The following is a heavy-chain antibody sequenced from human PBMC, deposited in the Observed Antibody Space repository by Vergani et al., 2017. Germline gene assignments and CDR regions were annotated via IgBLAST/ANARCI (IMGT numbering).Heavy chain of an antibody. CDR1: GGSISSSSYY. V-gene: IGHV4-39*01. Sequence: QLQLQESGPGLEKPSETLSLTCTVSGGSISSSSYYWGWIRQPPGKGLEWIGSIYYSGSTYYNPSLKSRVTISVDTSKNQFSLKLSSVTAADTAVYYCARRGKGFYYYYGMDVWGQGTTVTVSS. CDR3: ARRGKGFYYYYGMDV. J-gene: IGHJ6*02. CDR2: IYYSGST.